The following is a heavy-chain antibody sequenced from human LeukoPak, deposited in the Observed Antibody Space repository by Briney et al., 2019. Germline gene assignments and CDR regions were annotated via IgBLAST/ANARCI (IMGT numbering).Heavy chain of an antibody. J-gene: IGHJ4*02. D-gene: IGHD2-2*01. V-gene: IGHV3-72*01. CDR1: GFTFSDHY. Sequence: GGSLRLSCAASGFTFSDHYMDWVRQAPGKGLEWVGRTRNKANSYTTEYAASVKGRFTISRDDSKNSLYLQMNSLKIEDTAVYYCARGYAMSPLRYFDYWGQGTLVTVSS. CDR2: TRNKANSYTT. CDR3: ARGYAMSPLRYFDY.